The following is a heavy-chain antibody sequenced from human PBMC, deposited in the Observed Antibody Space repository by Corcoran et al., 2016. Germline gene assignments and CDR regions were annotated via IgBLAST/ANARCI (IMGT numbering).Heavy chain of an antibody. CDR2: INPSGGST. D-gene: IGHD2-15*01. V-gene: IGHV1-46*01. CDR3: ASGWSGRGALDI. CDR1: GYTFTSYY. J-gene: IGHJ3*02. Sequence: QVQLVQSGAEVKKPGASVKVSCKASGYTFTSYYMHWVRQAPGQGLEWMGIINPSGGSTSYAQKFQGRVTMTRDTSTSTVYMELSSLRSEDTAVYYWASGWSGRGALDIWGQGTMVTVSS.